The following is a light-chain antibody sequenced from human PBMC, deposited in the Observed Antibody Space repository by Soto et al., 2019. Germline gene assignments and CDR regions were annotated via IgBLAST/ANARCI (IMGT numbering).Light chain of an antibody. Sequence: ESVLTRARRTLNLSPGERATLSCRASQSVSSSYLAWYQQKPGQAPRLLIYGASSRATGIPDRFSGSGSGTDFTLTISRLEPEDFAVYYCQQYGSSPLTFGGRTKADMK. V-gene: IGKV3-20*01. CDR1: QSVSSSY. J-gene: IGKJ4*01. CDR2: GAS. CDR3: QQYGSSPLT.